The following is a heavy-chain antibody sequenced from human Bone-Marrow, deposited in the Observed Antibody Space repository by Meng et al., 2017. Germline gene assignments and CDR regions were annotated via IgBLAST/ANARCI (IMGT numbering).Heavy chain of an antibody. J-gene: IGHJ4*01. D-gene: IGHD6-19*01. CDR2: ISWNSGSI. Sequence: GGSLRLSCAASGFTFDDYAMHWVRQAPGKGLEWVSGISWNSGSIGYADSVKGRFTISRDNAKNSLYLQMNSLRAEDTALYYCAKDGSSSGWYKFDYWGHGTLVTGAS. CDR3: AKDGSSSGWYKFDY. V-gene: IGHV3-9*01. CDR1: GFTFDDYA.